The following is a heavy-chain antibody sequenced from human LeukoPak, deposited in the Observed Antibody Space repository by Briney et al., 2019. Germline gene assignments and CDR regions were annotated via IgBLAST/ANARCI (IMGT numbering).Heavy chain of an antibody. CDR2: IYHSGST. Sequence: PSETLSLTCTVSGGSISSGGYYWSWIRQPPGKGLEWIGYIYHSGSTYYNPSLKSRVTISVDRSKNQFSLKLSSVTAADTAVYYCARAGYCSSTSCYTRWGFDYWGQGTLVAVSS. CDR3: ARAGYCSSTSCYTRWGFDY. CDR1: GGSISSGGYY. V-gene: IGHV4-30-2*01. J-gene: IGHJ4*02. D-gene: IGHD2-2*02.